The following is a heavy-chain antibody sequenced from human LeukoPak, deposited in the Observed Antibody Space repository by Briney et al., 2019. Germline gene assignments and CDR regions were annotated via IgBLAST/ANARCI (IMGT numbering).Heavy chain of an antibody. CDR3: ASRTVRGATDY. Sequence: SETLSLTCTVSGGSISSYYWSWIRQPPGKGLEWIGYIYYSGSTNYNPSLKSRVTISVDTSKNQFSLKLSSVTAADTAVYYCASRTVRGATDYWGQGTLVTVSS. V-gene: IGHV4-59*08. D-gene: IGHD3-10*01. J-gene: IGHJ4*02. CDR2: IYYSGST. CDR1: GGSISSYY.